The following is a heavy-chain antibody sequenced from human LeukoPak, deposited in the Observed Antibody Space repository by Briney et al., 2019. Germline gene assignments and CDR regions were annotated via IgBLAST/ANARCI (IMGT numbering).Heavy chain of an antibody. CDR3: SRDSLSSCGGDCYSGLDV. V-gene: IGHV3-74*01. D-gene: IGHD2-21*02. J-gene: IGHJ6*02. CDR2: IKSDGSGT. Sequence: GGSLRLSCAASGFTFSNYWMHWVRQAPGEALMWVSRIKSDGSGTTYADSVKGRFTISRDNAKNTLYLQMNSLRAEDTAVYYCSRDSLSSCGGDCYSGLDVWGQGTTVTVSS. CDR1: GFTFSNYW.